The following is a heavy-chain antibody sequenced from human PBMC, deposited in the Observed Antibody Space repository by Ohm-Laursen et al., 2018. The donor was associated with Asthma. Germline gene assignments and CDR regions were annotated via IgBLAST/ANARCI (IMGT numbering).Heavy chain of an antibody. CDR2: IYYSGST. J-gene: IGHJ4*02. Sequence: SQTLSLTCTVSGGSISSGSYYWSWIRQHPGKGLEWIGYIYYSGSTYYNPSLKSRVTISIDTSKNRFSLKLSSVTAADTAVYYCVREDFDWPPGYCDYWGQGTLVTVSS. D-gene: IGHD3-9*01. CDR3: VREDFDWPPGYCDY. CDR1: GGSISSGSYY. V-gene: IGHV4-31*03.